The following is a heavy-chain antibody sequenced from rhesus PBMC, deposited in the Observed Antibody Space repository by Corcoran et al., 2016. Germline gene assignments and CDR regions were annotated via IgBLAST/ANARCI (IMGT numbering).Heavy chain of an antibody. D-gene: IGHD3-40*01. V-gene: IGHV3-116*02. J-gene: IGHJ5-1*01. CDR3: ARDIRSFRFDV. CDR2: IRNRANGGTV. Sequence: EVRLVESGGGLVQHGGPPRLSCAASGLIFSSFYSPLLRLAPGKGPEWVGLIRNRANGGTVETAASVKGRFTISRDNAKNIVSLQMNSLRTEDTAVYYCARDIRSFRFDVWGAGVLVIVSS. CDR1: GLIFSSFY.